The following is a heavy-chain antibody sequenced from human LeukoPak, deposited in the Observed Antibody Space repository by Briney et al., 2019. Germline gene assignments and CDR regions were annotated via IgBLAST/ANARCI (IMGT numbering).Heavy chain of an antibody. CDR2: IYTSGST. Sequence: PSETLSLTCTVSGGSISSGSYYWSWIRQPAGKGLEWIGRIYTSGSTNYNPSLKSRVTISVDTSKNQFSLKLSSVTAADTAVYYCARGDSSGRYHFDYWGQGTLVTVSS. CDR3: ARGDSSGRYHFDY. J-gene: IGHJ4*02. D-gene: IGHD6-19*01. CDR1: GGSISSGSYY. V-gene: IGHV4-61*02.